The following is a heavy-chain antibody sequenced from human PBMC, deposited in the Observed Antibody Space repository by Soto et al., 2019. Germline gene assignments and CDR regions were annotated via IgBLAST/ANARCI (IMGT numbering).Heavy chain of an antibody. CDR2: IYYSGST. J-gene: IGHJ6*02. CDR1: GGSISSSSYY. Sequence: SETLSLTCTVSGGSISSSSYYWGWIRQPPGKGLEWIGSIYYSGSTYYNPPLKSRVTISVDTSKNQFSLKLSSVTAADTAVYYCARLGSSSQNYYYYYGMDVWGQGTTVTVSS. CDR3: ARLGSSSQNYYYYYGMDV. V-gene: IGHV4-39*01. D-gene: IGHD6-13*01.